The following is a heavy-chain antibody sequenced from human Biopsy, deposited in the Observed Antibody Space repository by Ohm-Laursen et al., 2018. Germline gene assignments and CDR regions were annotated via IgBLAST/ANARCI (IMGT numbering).Heavy chain of an antibody. CDR1: GFTFSSYA. J-gene: IGHJ4*02. D-gene: IGHD4-17*01. CDR2: INTSGSST. V-gene: IGHV3-23*01. Sequence: SLRLSCAASGFTFSSYAMTWVRQAPGKGLEWVSVINTSGSSTHYAVSVKGRFTISRDNSKNTLYLRMNSLRAEDTAVHYCAKPADSYGSEFYFDYWGQGTLVTVSS. CDR3: AKPADSYGSEFYFDY.